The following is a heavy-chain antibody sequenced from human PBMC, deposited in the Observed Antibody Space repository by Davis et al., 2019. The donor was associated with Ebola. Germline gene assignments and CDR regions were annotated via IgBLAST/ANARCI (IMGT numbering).Heavy chain of an antibody. J-gene: IGHJ4*02. CDR3: AKKKRDVYSFDY. V-gene: IGHV3-9*01. Sequence: GGSLRLSCGVSEPIFRADCMSWIRQPPGKGLEWVSGINWNSVSVGYADSVKGRFTISRDNAKNSLYLEMNSLRAEDTAFYYCAKKKRDVYSFDYWGRGTLVTVSS. CDR1: EPIFRADC. CDR2: INWNSVSV. D-gene: IGHD5-24*01.